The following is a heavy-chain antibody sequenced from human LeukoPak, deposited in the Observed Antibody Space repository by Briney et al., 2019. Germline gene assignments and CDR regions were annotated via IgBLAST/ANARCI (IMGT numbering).Heavy chain of an antibody. D-gene: IGHD3-22*01. CDR2: ICTSSTYI. CDR3: AKATYYYDSSGHTGDAFDI. CDR1: GVTLSSYT. V-gene: IGHV3-21*04. Sequence: GGSLRLSCTASGVTLSSYTMNWVRQAPGKGLEWIAPICTSSTYIYYADPVKGRFTISRDNAKNSLYLQMNSLRAEDTALYYCAKATYYYDSSGHTGDAFDIWGQGTMVTVSS. J-gene: IGHJ3*02.